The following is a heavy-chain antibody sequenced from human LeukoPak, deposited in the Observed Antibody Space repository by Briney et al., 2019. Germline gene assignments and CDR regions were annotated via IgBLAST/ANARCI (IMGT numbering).Heavy chain of an antibody. CDR1: GFIFSDYF. CDR3: ARDFRYSGSYHHWFDP. Sequence: GGSLRLSCAASGFIFSDYFMSWIRQAPGKGLEWVSHISGSSSYTNTADSVKGRFIISRDNAKGSPYLQMNSLRAEDTAVYYCARDFRYSGSYHHWFDPWGQGTLVTVSS. V-gene: IGHV3-11*06. J-gene: IGHJ5*02. D-gene: IGHD1-26*01. CDR2: ISGSSSYT.